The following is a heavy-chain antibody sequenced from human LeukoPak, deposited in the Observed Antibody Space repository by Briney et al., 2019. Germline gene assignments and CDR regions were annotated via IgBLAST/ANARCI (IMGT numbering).Heavy chain of an antibody. Sequence: GGSLRLSCAASGFTFSGYWMHWVRQAPGKGLVWVSRINSKGISTSYADSVKGRFTISRDNAKNTLYLQMNSLRAEDTAVYYCARGSSTSCYDWGQGTLVTVSS. CDR1: GFTFSGYW. CDR3: ARGSSTSCYD. D-gene: IGHD2-2*01. V-gene: IGHV3-74*01. CDR2: INSKGIST. J-gene: IGHJ4*02.